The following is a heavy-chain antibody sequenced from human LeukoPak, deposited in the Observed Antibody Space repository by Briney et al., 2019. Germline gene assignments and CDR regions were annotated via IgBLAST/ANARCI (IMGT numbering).Heavy chain of an antibody. D-gene: IGHD3-10*01. Sequence: GASVKVSCKASGFTFNAYYIHWVRQAPGQGLEWMGWINPNSGGTNYAQKFQGRVTMTRDTSISTAYMELGRLRSDDTAVYYCARGRSMVRGVLPYYFDYWGQGTLVTVSS. CDR3: ARGRSMVRGVLPYYFDY. CDR2: INPNSGGT. CDR1: GFTFNAYY. V-gene: IGHV1-2*02. J-gene: IGHJ4*02.